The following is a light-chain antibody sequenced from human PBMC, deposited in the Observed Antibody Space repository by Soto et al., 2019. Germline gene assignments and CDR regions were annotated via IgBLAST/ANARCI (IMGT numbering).Light chain of an antibody. CDR2: DVT. CDR3: SSYTSSSTLVV. V-gene: IGLV2-14*01. Sequence: QSVLTQPASVSGSPGQSITISCTGTSSDVGGYNYVSWYQQHPGKAPKLMIYDVTNRPSGVSNRFSGSKSGITASLTISGLQAEDEADYYCSSYTSSSTLVVFGGGTKLTVL. CDR1: SSDVGGYNY. J-gene: IGLJ2*01.